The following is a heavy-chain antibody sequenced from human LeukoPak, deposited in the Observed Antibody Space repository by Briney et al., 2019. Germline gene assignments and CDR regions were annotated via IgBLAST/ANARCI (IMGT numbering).Heavy chain of an antibody. Sequence: ASVKVSCKAPGYTFTSYYMHWVRQAPGQGLEWMGIINPSGGSTSYAQKFQGRVTMTRDMSTSTVYMELSSLRSEDTAVYYCARDSGIVGATTYIGHNWFDPWGQGTLVTVSS. CDR2: INPSGGST. J-gene: IGHJ5*02. D-gene: IGHD1-26*01. CDR1: GYTFTSYY. V-gene: IGHV1-46*01. CDR3: ARDSGIVGATTYIGHNWFDP.